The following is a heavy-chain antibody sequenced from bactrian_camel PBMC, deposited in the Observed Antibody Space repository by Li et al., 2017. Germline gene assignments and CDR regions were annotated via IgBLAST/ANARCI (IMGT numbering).Heavy chain of an antibody. V-gene: IGHV3S25*01. CDR1: GFDFRGAW. CDR2: ADLGGGRE. J-gene: IGHJ4*01. Sequence: QLEESGGGLVQPGGSLRLSCTTSGFDFRGAWMYWVRQAPGKDLKDREGAAAADLGGGRENYADSVEGRTTISQDGTKTTVYLQMNNLSPDDTAMYYCAANRALCSWIDWNRVTTYNYWGQGTQVTVS. D-gene: IGHD6*01. CDR3: AANRALCSWIDWNRVTTYNY.